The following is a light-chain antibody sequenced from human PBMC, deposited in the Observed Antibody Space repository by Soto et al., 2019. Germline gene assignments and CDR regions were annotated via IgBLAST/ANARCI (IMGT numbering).Light chain of an antibody. CDR3: QQYGSSSPWT. V-gene: IGKV1-5*03. CDR1: QSIRSW. J-gene: IGKJ1*01. CDR2: KAS. Sequence: DIQMTQSPSTLSASVGDRVTITCRASQSIRSWLAWYQQKPGKAPKLLIYKASSLETGVPSRFSGSGSGTAFTLIISSLQPDDFASYYCQQYGSSSPWTFGQGTKVEIK.